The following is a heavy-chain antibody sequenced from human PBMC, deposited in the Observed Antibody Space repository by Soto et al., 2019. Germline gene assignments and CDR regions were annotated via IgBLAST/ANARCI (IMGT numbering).Heavy chain of an antibody. CDR3: ARRRGTTGTPPLFAREFDY. D-gene: IGHD1-1*01. V-gene: IGHV4-59*08. J-gene: IGHJ4*02. Sequence: SETLSLTCTVSGGSISSYYWSWIRQPPGKGLEWIGYIYYSGSTNYNPSLKSRVTISVDTSKNQFSLKLSPVTAADTAVYYCARRRGTTGTPPLFAREFDYWGQGTLVTVSS. CDR1: GGSISSYY. CDR2: IYYSGST.